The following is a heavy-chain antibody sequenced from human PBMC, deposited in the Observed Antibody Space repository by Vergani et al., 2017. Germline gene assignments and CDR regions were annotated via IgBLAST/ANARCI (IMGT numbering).Heavy chain of an antibody. CDR2: INHSGST. D-gene: IGHD1-26*01. CDR1: GGSFSGYY. V-gene: IGHV4-34*01. Sequence: QVQLQQWGAGLLKPSETLSLTCAVYGGSFSGYYWSWIRQPPGKGLEWIGEINHSGSTNYNPSLKSRVTISVDTSKNQFSLKLSSVTAADTAVYYCARDYVGATPKVAFDIWGQGTMVTVSS. CDR3: ARDYVGATPKVAFDI. J-gene: IGHJ3*02.